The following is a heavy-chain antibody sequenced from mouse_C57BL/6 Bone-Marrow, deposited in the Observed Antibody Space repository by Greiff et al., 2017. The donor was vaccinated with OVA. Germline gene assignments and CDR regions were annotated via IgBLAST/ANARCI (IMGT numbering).Heavy chain of an antibody. J-gene: IGHJ4*01. CDR1: GYSITSGYY. CDR2: ISYDGSN. D-gene: IGHD2-5*01. Sequence: EVQRVESGPGLVKPSQSLSLTCSVTGYSITSGYYWNWIRQFPGNKLEWMGYISYDGSNNYNPSLKNRITITRDTSKNQFFLKFNSVTTEDTATYYCARNAYYSNYDYYAMDYWGQGTSVTVSS. CDR3: ARNAYYSNYDYYAMDY. V-gene: IGHV3-6*01.